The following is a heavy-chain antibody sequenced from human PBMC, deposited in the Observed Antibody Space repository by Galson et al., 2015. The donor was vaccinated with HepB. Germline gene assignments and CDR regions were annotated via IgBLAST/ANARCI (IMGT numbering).Heavy chain of an antibody. Sequence: QSGAEVKKPGESLKISCKGSGYSFTNYWIAWVRQMPGKGLEWVAIIYPADSETIYSPSFQGHLTVSADNSISTAYLQWSSLKASDTAVYNWARHWSAADAFDNWGQGTMVTVSS. V-gene: IGHV5-51*01. CDR3: ARHWSAADAFDN. J-gene: IGHJ3*02. CDR1: GYSFTNYW. CDR2: IYPADSET.